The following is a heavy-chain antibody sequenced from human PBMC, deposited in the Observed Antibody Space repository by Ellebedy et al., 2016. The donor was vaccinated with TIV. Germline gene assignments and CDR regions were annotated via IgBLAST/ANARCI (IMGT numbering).Heavy chain of an antibody. D-gene: IGHD3-10*01. CDR1: GASISGYY. V-gene: IGHV4-59*01. CDR3: ARAAYGSGSSIFDY. Sequence: MPSETLSLTCTVSGASISGYYWGWIRQPPGKTLEWIGYIYYSGSTNYNPSLKSRVTISVDTSKNHFSLKLSSVTAADTAVYYCARAAYGSGSSIFDYWGQGTLVTVSS. CDR2: IYYSGST. J-gene: IGHJ4*02.